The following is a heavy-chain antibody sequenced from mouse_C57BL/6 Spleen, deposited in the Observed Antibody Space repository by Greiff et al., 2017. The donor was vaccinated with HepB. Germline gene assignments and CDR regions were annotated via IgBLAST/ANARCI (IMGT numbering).Heavy chain of an antibody. J-gene: IGHJ2*01. Sequence: QVQLQQPGAELVRPGSSVKLSCKASVYTFTSYWMHWVKQRPIQGLEWIGNIDPSDSETHYNQKFKDKATLTVDKSSSTAYMQLSSLTSEDSAVYYCATLTTVVVPFDYWGQGTTLTVSS. CDR2: IDPSDSET. D-gene: IGHD1-1*01. CDR1: VYTFTSYW. V-gene: IGHV1-52*01. CDR3: ATLTTVVVPFDY.